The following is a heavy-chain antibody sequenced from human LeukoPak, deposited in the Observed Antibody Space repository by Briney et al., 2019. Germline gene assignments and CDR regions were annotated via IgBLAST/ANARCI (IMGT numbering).Heavy chain of an antibody. CDR2: IYPGDSDT. V-gene: IGHV5-51*01. J-gene: IGHJ3*02. CDR1: GYSFTSYW. CDR3: ARPVDTAMDAFDI. Sequence: PGESLKISCKGSGYSFTSYWIGWVRQMPGKGLEWMGIIYPGDSDTRYSPSFQGQVTISADKSISTAYLQWSSLKASDTAMYYCARPVDTAMDAFDIWGQGTMVTVSS. D-gene: IGHD5-18*01.